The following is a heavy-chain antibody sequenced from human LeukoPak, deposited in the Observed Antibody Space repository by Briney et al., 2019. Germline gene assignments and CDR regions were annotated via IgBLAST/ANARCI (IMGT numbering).Heavy chain of an antibody. CDR1: GGTFSSYA. CDR2: IIPIFGTA. Sequence: GAAVKVSCKASGGTFSSYAISWVRQAPGQGLEWMGGIIPIFGTANYAQKFQGRVTITADESTSTAYMELSSLRSEDTAVYYCARAIVVVPAADSGGYNYYYYYGMDVWGQGTTVTVYS. D-gene: IGHD2-2*01. V-gene: IGHV1-69*13. J-gene: IGHJ6*02. CDR3: ARAIVVVPAADSGGYNYYYYYGMDV.